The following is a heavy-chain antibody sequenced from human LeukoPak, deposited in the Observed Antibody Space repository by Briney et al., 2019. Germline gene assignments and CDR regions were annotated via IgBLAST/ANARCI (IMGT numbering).Heavy chain of an antibody. V-gene: IGHV1-69*04. CDR3: ARVAYDFWSGYYIKTFDY. CDR1: GGTFSSYA. Sequence: SVKVSCKASGGTFSSYAISWVRQAPGQGLEWMGRIIPILGIANYAQKFQGRVTMTRDTSTSTVYMELSSLRSEDTAVYYCARVAYDFWSGYYIKTFDYWGQGTLVTVSS. D-gene: IGHD3-3*01. CDR2: IIPILGIA. J-gene: IGHJ4*02.